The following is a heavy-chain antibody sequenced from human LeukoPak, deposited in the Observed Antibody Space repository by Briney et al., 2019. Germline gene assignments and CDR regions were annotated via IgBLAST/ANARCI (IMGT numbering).Heavy chain of an antibody. CDR2: INPTGGST. CDR3: ARDNSVGDNAWWFDP. Sequence: GASVKVSCKASGYTFTSYYMQWARQAPGQGLEWMGLINPTGGSTGYAQKFQGRVTMTRDVSTSTDYMELSSLRSEDTAIYYCARDNSVGDNAWWFDPWGQGTLVTVSS. V-gene: IGHV1-46*01. D-gene: IGHD1-26*01. J-gene: IGHJ5*02. CDR1: GYTFTSYY.